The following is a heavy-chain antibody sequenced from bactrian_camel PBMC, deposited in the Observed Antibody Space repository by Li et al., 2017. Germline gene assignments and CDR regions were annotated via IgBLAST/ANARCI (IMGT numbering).Heavy chain of an antibody. CDR3: VIDVGVINGGNHY. Sequence: HVQLVESGGGSVQVGGSLRLSCVASGDTIGRYCMGWFRQIPDKEREAVAGIESDGSTSYADSVKGRFTISQDSASHILYLQMNSLKPEDTAVYYCVIDVGVINGGNHYWGQGTQVTV. CDR1: GDTIGRYC. J-gene: IGHJ4*01. V-gene: IGHV3S55*01. D-gene: IGHD3*01. CDR2: IESDGST.